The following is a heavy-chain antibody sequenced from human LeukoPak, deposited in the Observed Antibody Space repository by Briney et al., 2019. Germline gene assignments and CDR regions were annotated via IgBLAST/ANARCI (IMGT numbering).Heavy chain of an antibody. Sequence: ASVKVSCKASGYTFTNYDINWVRQATGQGLEWMGWMNPNSGNTDYAQKFQGRVTMTRNTSISTAYMELSSLVSEDMAVYYCARGTGSWLRLTRWFDPWGQGTLVTVSS. J-gene: IGHJ5*02. D-gene: IGHD5-12*01. CDR2: MNPNSGNT. CDR3: ARGTGSWLRLTRWFDP. CDR1: GYTFTNYD. V-gene: IGHV1-8*01.